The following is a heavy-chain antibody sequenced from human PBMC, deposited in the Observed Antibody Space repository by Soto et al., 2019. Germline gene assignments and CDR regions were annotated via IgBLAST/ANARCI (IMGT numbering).Heavy chain of an antibody. Sequence: QVQLQQWGAGLVKPSETLSLSCAVYGQSFSGHSWAWIRQPPGKGLEWIGEINESGSTYYNPSLKSRVTIPTDTYKNQFSLKLTSVSAADTAAYFCARGSGIVALPGELEDVNYDYWGQGTLVNVSS. D-gene: IGHD1-1*01. J-gene: IGHJ4*02. CDR2: INESGST. CDR3: ARGSGIVALPGELEDVNYDY. V-gene: IGHV4-34*01. CDR1: GQSFSGHS.